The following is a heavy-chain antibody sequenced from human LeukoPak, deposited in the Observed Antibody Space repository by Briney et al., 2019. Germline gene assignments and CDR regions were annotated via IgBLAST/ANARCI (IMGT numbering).Heavy chain of an antibody. V-gene: IGHV1-2*02. J-gene: IGHJ4*02. Sequence: ASVKVSCKASGYTFTGYYMHWVRQAPGQGLEWMGWINPNSGGTNYAQKFRGRVTMTRDTSISTAYMELSSLRSEDTAVYYCAGDYGDYVLTFWGQGTLVTVSS. CDR2: INPNSGGT. D-gene: IGHD4-17*01. CDR3: AGDYGDYVLTF. CDR1: GYTFTGYY.